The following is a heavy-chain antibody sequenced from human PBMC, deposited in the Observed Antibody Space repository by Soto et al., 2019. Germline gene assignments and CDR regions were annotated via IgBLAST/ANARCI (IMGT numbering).Heavy chain of an antibody. CDR1: GGTFSSYA. Sequence: GASVKVSCKASGGTFSSYAISWVRQAPGQGLEWMGGIIPIFGTANYAQKFQGRVTITADESTSTAYMELSSLRSEDTAVYYCARGSPPYIAARRGWFDPWGQGTLVTVSS. CDR2: IIPIFGTA. J-gene: IGHJ5*02. V-gene: IGHV1-69*13. CDR3: ARGSPPYIAARRGWFDP. D-gene: IGHD6-6*01.